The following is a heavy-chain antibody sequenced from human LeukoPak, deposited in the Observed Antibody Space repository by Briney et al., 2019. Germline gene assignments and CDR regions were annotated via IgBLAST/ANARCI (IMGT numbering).Heavy chain of an antibody. V-gene: IGHV3-74*01. D-gene: IGHD4-23*01. CDR3: ARGWPHGNDY. CDR1: GFTFSSYW. Sequence: GGSLRLSCAASGFTFSSYWMNWVRQAPGKGLVWVSRIASGGSSTTYADSVKGRFSISRDNAKNTLYLQMNSLRVEDTAVYYCARGWPHGNDYWGQGTLVTVSS. J-gene: IGHJ4*02. CDR2: IASGGSST.